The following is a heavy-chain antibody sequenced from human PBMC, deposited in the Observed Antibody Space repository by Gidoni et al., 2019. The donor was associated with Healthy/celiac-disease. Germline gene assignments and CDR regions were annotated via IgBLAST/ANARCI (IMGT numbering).Heavy chain of an antibody. Sequence: EVQLVESGGGLIQPGGSLRLSCAASGFTVSSNYMSWVRQAPGKGLEWVSVIYSGGSTYYADSVKGRFTISRDNSKNTLYLQMNSLRAEDTAVYYCARDICSSTSCPPYYYYGMDVWGQGTTVTVSS. CDR3: ARDICSSTSCPPYYYYGMDV. CDR1: GFTVSSNY. CDR2: IYSGGST. V-gene: IGHV3-53*01. D-gene: IGHD2-2*01. J-gene: IGHJ6*02.